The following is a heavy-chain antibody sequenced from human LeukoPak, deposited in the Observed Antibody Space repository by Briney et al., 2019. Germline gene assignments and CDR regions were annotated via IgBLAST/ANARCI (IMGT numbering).Heavy chain of an antibody. CDR3: ARDLADLNSSWYYGTHVGLGY. Sequence: ASVKVSCKASGYTFTGYYMHWVRQAPGQGLEWMGWINPNSGGTNYAQKFQGWVTMTRDTSISTAYMELSRLRSDDTAVYYCARDLADLNSSWYYGTHVGLGYWGQGTLVTVSS. J-gene: IGHJ4*02. D-gene: IGHD6-13*01. CDR2: INPNSGGT. CDR1: GYTFTGYY. V-gene: IGHV1-2*04.